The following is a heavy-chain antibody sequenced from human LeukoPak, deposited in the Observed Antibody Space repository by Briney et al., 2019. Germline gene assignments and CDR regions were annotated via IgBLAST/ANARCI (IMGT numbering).Heavy chain of an antibody. CDR1: GRSLKCCY. Sequence: SDTLSLPCSVSGRSLKCCYWMWLRQPPRKGLQGLAYIYYRRSTNYNPSPKRRVTISVDTSKNQVSLKLTSLTAADTAVYYCARDVSSRAFQHWRQGTLVTVSS. D-gene: IGHD6-13*01. J-gene: IGHJ1*01. CDR3: ARDVSSRAFQH. CDR2: IYYRRST. V-gene: IGHV4-59*07.